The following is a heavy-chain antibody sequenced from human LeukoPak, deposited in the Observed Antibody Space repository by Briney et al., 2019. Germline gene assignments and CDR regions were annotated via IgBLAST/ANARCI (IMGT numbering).Heavy chain of an antibody. D-gene: IGHD3-10*01. Sequence: GASVKVSCKASGYTFTSYAMNWVRQAPGQGLEWMGWINTNTGNPTYAQGFTGRFVFSLDTSVSTAYLQWSSLKASDTAMYYCARLEIFGENYYGSGSYSPFDYWGQGTLVTVSS. V-gene: IGHV7-4-1*02. CDR3: ARLEIFGENYYGSGSYSPFDY. J-gene: IGHJ4*02. CDR2: INTNTGNP. CDR1: GYTFTSYA.